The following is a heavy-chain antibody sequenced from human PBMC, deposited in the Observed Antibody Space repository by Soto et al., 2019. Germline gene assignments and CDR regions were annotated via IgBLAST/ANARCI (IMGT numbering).Heavy chain of an antibody. CDR1: GGSISSYY. D-gene: IGHD3-16*01. V-gene: IGHV4-59*01. Sequence: SETLSLTCTVSGGSISSYYWSWIRQPPGKGLEWIGYIYYSGSTNYNPSLKSRVTISVDTSKNQFSLKLSSVTAADTAVYYCERDLGGLYYYYMDVWGKGTTVTVSS. CDR3: ERDLGGLYYYYMDV. CDR2: IYYSGST. J-gene: IGHJ6*03.